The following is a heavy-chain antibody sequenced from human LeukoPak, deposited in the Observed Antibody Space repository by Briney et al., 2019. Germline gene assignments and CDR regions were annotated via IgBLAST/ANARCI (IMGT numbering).Heavy chain of an antibody. CDR1: GGTFSSYA. D-gene: IGHD6-13*01. Sequence: SVKVSCKASGGTFSSYAISWVRQAPGQGLEWMGGIIPIFGTANYAQKFQGRVTITADESTSTAYMELRSLRSDDTAVYYCARDGKIAAAGGDYWGQGTLVIVSS. CDR3: ARDGKIAAAGGDY. CDR2: IIPIFGTA. J-gene: IGHJ4*02. V-gene: IGHV1-69*13.